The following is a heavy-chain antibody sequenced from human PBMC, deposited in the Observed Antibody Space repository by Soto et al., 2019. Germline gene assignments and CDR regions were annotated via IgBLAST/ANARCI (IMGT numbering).Heavy chain of an antibody. CDR1: GYTFTSYD. Sequence: ASVKVSCKASGYTFTSYDINWVRQATGQGLEWMGWMNPNSGNTGYAQKFQGRVTMTRNTSISTAYMELGSLRSEDTAVYYCARGLDYDFWSGYYSNWFDPWGRGTLVTVSS. CDR2: MNPNSGNT. V-gene: IGHV1-8*01. CDR3: ARGLDYDFWSGYYSNWFDP. D-gene: IGHD3-3*01. J-gene: IGHJ5*02.